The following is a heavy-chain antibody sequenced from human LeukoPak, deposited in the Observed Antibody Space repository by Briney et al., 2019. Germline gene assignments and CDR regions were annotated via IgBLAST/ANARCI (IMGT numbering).Heavy chain of an antibody. CDR2: INPNSGGT. V-gene: IGHV1-2*06. Sequence: ASVTVSCKASGYTFTGYYMHWVRQAPGQGLEWMGRINPNSGGTNYAQKFQGRVTMTRDTSISTAYMELSRLRSDDTAVYYCARGGYDFVYYYYGMDVWGQGTTATVSS. CDR3: ARGGYDFVYYYYGMDV. D-gene: IGHD3-3*01. J-gene: IGHJ6*02. CDR1: GYTFTGYY.